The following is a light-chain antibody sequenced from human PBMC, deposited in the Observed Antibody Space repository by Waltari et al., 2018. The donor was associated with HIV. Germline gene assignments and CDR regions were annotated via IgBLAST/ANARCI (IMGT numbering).Light chain of an antibody. CDR3: AAWDDSLSAVV. CDR1: SSNLGSNT. J-gene: IGLJ2*01. Sequence: QSVLTQPPSASGTPGQRVTISCSGSSSNLGSNTVSGYHQLPGTAPKLLIYVSNQRPSGVPDRFSGSKSGTSASLAISGLQSEDDADYFCAAWDDSLSAVVFGGGTKLTVL. V-gene: IGLV1-44*01. CDR2: VSN.